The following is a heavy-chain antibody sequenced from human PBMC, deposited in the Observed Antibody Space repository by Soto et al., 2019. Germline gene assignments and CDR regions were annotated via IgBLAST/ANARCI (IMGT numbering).Heavy chain of an antibody. CDR3: ARFSGYDSYHFDY. CDR2: INHSGST. V-gene: IGHV4-34*01. CDR1: GGSFSGYY. Sequence: QVQLQQWGAGLLKPSETLSLTCAVYGGSFSGYYWSWIRQPPGKGLEWIGEINHSGSTNYNPSLKSRVTISVDTSKNQFSLKLSSVTAADTAVYYCARFSGYDSYHFDYWGQGTLVTVSS. D-gene: IGHD5-12*01. J-gene: IGHJ4*02.